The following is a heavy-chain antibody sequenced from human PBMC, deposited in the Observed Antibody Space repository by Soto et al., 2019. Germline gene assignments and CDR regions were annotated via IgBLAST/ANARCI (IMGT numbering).Heavy chain of an antibody. CDR2: IFHSGNT. V-gene: IGHV4-4*02. J-gene: IGHJ6*02. CDR1: SGPIATPNG. CDR3: ARRTWGMDV. Sequence: QVHRQGWGPGRVKPSGTLSLTAACPSGPIATPNGGGWVRQPPGKGLKWIGEIFHSGNTYYNPSLASRVTISVDTSKNQFSLNLRSVTAADTAVYYCARRTWGMDVWGQGTTVTVSS. D-gene: IGHD2-8*01.